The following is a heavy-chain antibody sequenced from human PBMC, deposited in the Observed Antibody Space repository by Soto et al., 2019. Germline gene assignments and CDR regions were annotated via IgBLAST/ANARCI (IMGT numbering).Heavy chain of an antibody. D-gene: IGHD2-21*01. CDR3: ARERAIRGFDY. J-gene: IGHJ4*02. CDR2: INAGNGNT. Sequence: GASVKVSCKASGYTFTNYAMHWVRQAPGQRLEWMGWINAGNGNTKYSQKFQGRVTITRDTSISTAYMELSSLRSEDTAVYYCARERAIRGFDYWGQGTLVTVSS. CDR1: GYTFTNYA. V-gene: IGHV1-3*01.